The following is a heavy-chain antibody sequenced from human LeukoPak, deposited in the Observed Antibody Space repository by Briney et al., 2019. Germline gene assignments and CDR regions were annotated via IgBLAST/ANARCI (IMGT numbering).Heavy chain of an antibody. CDR1: GFTVSSNY. J-gene: IGHJ6*02. CDR3: ARDQGYCSSTSCYAEDTHYGMDV. V-gene: IGHV3-53*04. CDR2: IYSGGST. D-gene: IGHD2-2*01. Sequence: GGSLRLSCAASGFTVSSNYMSWVRQAPGKGLEWVSVIYSGGSTYYADSVKGRFTISRHNSKNTLYLQMNRLRAEDTAVYYCARDQGYCSSTSCYAEDTHYGMDVWGQGTTVTVSS.